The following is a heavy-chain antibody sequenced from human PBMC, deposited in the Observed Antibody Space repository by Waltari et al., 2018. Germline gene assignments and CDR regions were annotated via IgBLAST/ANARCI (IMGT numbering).Heavy chain of an antibody. Sequence: EVQLVESGGALVQPGESLRLSCAASGFTFSAYWMSWLRQTPGRGLEWVAHIKQDGSEKCYVDSVKGRLTSARDNAKNSLYRQMNSLRAEDTALYYCTAWDHLVYWGQGTLVTVSS. D-gene: IGHD1-26*01. V-gene: IGHV3-7*01. CDR2: IKQDGSEK. CDR3: TAWDHLVY. CDR1: GFTFSAYW. J-gene: IGHJ4*02.